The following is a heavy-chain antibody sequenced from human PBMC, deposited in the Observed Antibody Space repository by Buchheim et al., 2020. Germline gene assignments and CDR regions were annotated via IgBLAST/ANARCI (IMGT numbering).Heavy chain of an antibody. CDR1: GFTFSSYA. J-gene: IGHJ3*02. D-gene: IGHD3-22*01. CDR2: ISYDGSNK. CDR3: ARDQTPSSITMIVVVPSAFDI. Sequence: QVQLVESGGGVVQPGRSLRLSCAASGFTFSSYAMQWVRQAPGKGLEWVAVISYDGSNKYYADSVKGRFTISRDNSKTTLFLQMNSLRAEDTAVYYCARDQTPSSITMIVVVPSAFDIWGQGT. V-gene: IGHV3-30*04.